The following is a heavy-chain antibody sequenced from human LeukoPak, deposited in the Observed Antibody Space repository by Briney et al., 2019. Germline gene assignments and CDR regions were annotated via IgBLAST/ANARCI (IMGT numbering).Heavy chain of an antibody. D-gene: IGHD5-12*01. V-gene: IGHV3-30-3*01. CDR2: ISYDGSNK. CDR3: AREGDIVATIGPEHDAFDI. J-gene: IGHJ3*02. CDR1: GFTFSSYA. Sequence: PGGSLRLSCAASGFTFSSYAMHWVRQAPGKGLEWVAVISYDGSNKYYADSVKGRFTISRDNSKNTLYLQMNSLRAEDTAVYYCAREGDIVATIGPEHDAFDIWGQGTMVTVSS.